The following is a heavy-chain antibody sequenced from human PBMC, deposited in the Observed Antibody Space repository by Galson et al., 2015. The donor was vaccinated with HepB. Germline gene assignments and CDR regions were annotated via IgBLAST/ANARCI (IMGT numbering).Heavy chain of an antibody. CDR3: ARDRRAYSSSYLPWFDP. D-gene: IGHD6-13*01. V-gene: IGHV3-21*01. CDR1: GFTFSSYS. CDR2: ISSSSSYL. J-gene: IGHJ5*02. Sequence: SLRLSCAASGFTFSSYSMNWVRQAPGKGLEWVSSISSSSSYLYYADSVKGRFTISRDNSKNTLFLQMSSLRPEDTAVYYCARDRRAYSSSYLPWFDPWGRGTLVTVSS.